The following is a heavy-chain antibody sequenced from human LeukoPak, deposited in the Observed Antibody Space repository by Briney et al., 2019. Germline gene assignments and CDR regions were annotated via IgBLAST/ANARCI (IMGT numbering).Heavy chain of an antibody. V-gene: IGHV3-7*01. D-gene: IGHD3-9*01. J-gene: IGHJ3*02. Sequence: PGGSLRLSCAASGFTFSSYWMSWVRQAQGKGLEWVANIKKDGSEKYYVDSVKGRFTISRDNDKNSLYLQMNSLRAEDTAVYYCARPSKGTYYDILTGDIPLAFDIWGQGTMVTVSS. CDR1: GFTFSSYW. CDR2: IKKDGSEK. CDR3: ARPSKGTYYDILTGDIPLAFDI.